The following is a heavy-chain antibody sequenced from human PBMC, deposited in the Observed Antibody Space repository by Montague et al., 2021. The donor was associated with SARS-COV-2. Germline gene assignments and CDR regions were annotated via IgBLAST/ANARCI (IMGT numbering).Heavy chain of an antibody. CDR1: GDSINSSY. CDR3: ARFTSTGSGSYYIFDY. D-gene: IGHD1-26*01. Sequence: SETLSLTCTVSGDSINSSYWSWIRQPPGKGLEWIGEIYHDGSSNYNPSLKSRLTISVDKSKNQFSLKLSSVTAADTAVYYCARFTSTGSGSYYIFDYWGQGTLVTVSS. CDR2: IYHDGSS. V-gene: IGHV4-59*12. J-gene: IGHJ4*02.